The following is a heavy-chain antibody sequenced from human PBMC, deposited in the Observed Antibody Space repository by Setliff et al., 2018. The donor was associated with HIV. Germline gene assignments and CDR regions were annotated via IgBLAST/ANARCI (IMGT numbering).Heavy chain of an antibody. J-gene: IGHJ4*02. Sequence: SETLSLTCTVSGGSVNSATYYWSWIRQHPGKGLEWIGYIDYSGSAFYNPSLKSRITISVDTSKNQFSLRMKSATAADTAMYYCAREGKTAMVTKYFDYWGQGTMVTV. CDR3: AREGKTAMVTKYFDY. V-gene: IGHV4-31*03. D-gene: IGHD5-18*01. CDR1: GGSVNSATYY. CDR2: IDYSGSA.